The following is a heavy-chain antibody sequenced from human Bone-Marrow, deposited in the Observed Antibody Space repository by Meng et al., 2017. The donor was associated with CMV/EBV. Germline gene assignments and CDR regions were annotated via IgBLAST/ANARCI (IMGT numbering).Heavy chain of an antibody. CDR3: ARGLKEACGTSCYFRWFDP. D-gene: IGHD2-2*01. Sequence: ASVKVSCKASGYTFTSYDINWVRQATGQGLEWMGWMNPNSGNTGYAQKFQGRVTMTRNTSISTAYMELSSLRSEDTAVYYCARGLKEACGTSCYFRWFDPWGQGTLVTVPS. V-gene: IGHV1-8*01. CDR1: GYTFTSYD. CDR2: MNPNSGNT. J-gene: IGHJ5*02.